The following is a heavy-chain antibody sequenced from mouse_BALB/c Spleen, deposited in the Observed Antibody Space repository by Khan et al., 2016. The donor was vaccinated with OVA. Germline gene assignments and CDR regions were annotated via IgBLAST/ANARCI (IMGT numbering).Heavy chain of an antibody. J-gene: IGHJ4*01. Sequence: QLQESGPGLVKPSQSLSLTCTVTGYSITSDYAWNWIRQFPGNKLEWMGHISYSGSTSYNPSLKSRISITRDPSKNQFFLQLNSVTTEDTATYYCARDGYRYNYAMDYWGQGTAVTVSS. D-gene: IGHD2-3*01. CDR3: ARDGYRYNYAMDY. CDR1: GYSITSDYA. CDR2: ISYSGST. V-gene: IGHV3-2*02.